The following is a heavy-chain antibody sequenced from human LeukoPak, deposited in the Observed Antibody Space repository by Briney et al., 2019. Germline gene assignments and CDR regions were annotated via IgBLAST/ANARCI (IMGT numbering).Heavy chain of an antibody. Sequence: GGSLILSCAASGFTFSSYAMSWVRQAPGKGLEWVSAISGSGGSTYYADSVKGRFTISRDNSKNTLYLQMNSLRAEDTAVYYCARGDFWSGYSSHYYYYGMDVWGQGTTVTVSS. J-gene: IGHJ6*02. V-gene: IGHV3-23*01. CDR1: GFTFSSYA. CDR2: ISGSGGST. D-gene: IGHD3-3*01. CDR3: ARGDFWSGYSSHYYYYGMDV.